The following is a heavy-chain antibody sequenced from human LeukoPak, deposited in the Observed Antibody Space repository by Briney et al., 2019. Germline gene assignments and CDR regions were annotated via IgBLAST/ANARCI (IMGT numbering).Heavy chain of an antibody. D-gene: IGHD6-19*01. J-gene: IGHJ4*02. Sequence: SVTLSLTCTVSGDSISSTNYYWGWLRQPPGKGLEWIGSICYTGSTYYNPSLESRVTISVDTSKNQFSLKLSSVTAADTAVYYCATSGWYLLPGVYWGQGTLVTVSS. CDR2: ICYTGST. V-gene: IGHV4-39*01. CDR3: ATSGWYLLPGVY. CDR1: GDSISSTNYY.